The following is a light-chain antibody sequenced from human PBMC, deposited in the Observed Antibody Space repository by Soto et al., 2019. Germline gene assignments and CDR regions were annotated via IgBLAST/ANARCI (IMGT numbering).Light chain of an antibody. CDR2: GVN. CDR1: SSDVDDFDF. Sequence: QSALTQPASVSGSPGQSITISCTGSSSDVDDFDFVSWYQQHPGKAPTLLIYGVNNRPSGVSDRFSGSKSGNTASLTISGLQTEDEADYYCSSYTTTSTPYVFGTGTQLTVL. V-gene: IGLV2-14*03. CDR3: SSYTTTSTPYV. J-gene: IGLJ6*01.